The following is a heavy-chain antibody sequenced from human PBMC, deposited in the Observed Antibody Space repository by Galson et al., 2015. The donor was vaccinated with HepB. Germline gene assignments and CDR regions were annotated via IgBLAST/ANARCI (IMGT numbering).Heavy chain of an antibody. Sequence: PALVKPTQTLTLTCTFSGFSLSSSGVGVGSIRQPPGKALEWLALFYWNDDESYSPSLKSRLTITKDASKNQVVLTMTNMDPVDTATYYCAHRQYDSGGDRYVYWGQGTLVTVSS. J-gene: IGHJ4*02. V-gene: IGHV2-5*01. CDR3: AHRQYDSGGDRYVY. D-gene: IGHD3-22*01. CDR1: GFSLSSSGVG. CDR2: FYWNDDE.